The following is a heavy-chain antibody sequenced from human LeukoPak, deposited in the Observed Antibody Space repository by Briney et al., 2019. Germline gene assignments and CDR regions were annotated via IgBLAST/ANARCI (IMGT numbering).Heavy chain of an antibody. Sequence: SETLSLTCTVSGSSISGYYWSWIRQPAGKGLEWIGRIYTSGSTNYNPSLKSRVTMSVDTSKNQFSLKLSSVTAADTAVYYCARDGKGDFWSGYYSYYYYYMDVWGKGTTVTVSS. V-gene: IGHV4-4*07. CDR3: ARDGKGDFWSGYYSYYYYYMDV. CDR2: IYTSGST. CDR1: GSSISGYY. D-gene: IGHD3-3*01. J-gene: IGHJ6*03.